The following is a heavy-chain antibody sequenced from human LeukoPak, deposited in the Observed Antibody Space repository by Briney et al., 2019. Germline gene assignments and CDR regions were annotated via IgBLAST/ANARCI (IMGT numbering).Heavy chain of an antibody. D-gene: IGHD3-10*01. Sequence: SETLSLTCTVSGGSISSSSYYWGWIRQPPGKGLEWIGSIYYSGSTYYNPSLKSRVTISVDTSKNQFSLKLSSVTAADTAVYYCARDALMDYSGSGNYPHAFDIWGQGTMVTVSS. CDR1: GGSISSSSYY. CDR3: ARDALMDYSGSGNYPHAFDI. CDR2: IYYSGST. J-gene: IGHJ3*02. V-gene: IGHV4-39*02.